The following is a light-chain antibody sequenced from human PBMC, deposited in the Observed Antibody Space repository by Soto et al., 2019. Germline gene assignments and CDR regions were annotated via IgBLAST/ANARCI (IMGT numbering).Light chain of an antibody. CDR1: QSGSNY. CDR3: HKYNNWPWT. CDR2: AAS. J-gene: IGKJ1*01. V-gene: IGKV3-15*01. Sequence: TQSPANLSLSPGARATPSCMGIQSGSNYVAWYQQKPGQAPRLLIYAASSRAAGVPVRFSASGSETDFTLTIRSLQSEDVALYYCHKYNNWPWTFGQGTKVDIK.